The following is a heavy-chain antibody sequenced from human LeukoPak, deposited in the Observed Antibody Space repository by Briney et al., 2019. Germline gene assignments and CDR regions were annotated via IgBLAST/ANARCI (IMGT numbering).Heavy chain of an antibody. V-gene: IGHV4-39*01. CDR3: ARKRVYYYDSSGYYYPTAFDI. CDR1: GGSISSSSYY. J-gene: IGHJ3*02. CDR2: IYYSGST. Sequence: PSETLSLTCTVSGGSISSSSYYWGWIRQPPGKGLEWIGSIYYSGSTYYNPSLKSRVTISVDTSKNQFSLKLSSVTAADTAVYYCARKRVYYYDSSGYYYPTAFDIWGQGTMVTVSS. D-gene: IGHD3-22*01.